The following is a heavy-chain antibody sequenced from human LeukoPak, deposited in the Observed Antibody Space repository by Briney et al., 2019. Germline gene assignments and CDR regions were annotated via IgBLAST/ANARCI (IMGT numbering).Heavy chain of an antibody. J-gene: IGHJ4*02. Sequence: PGGSLRLSCAASGFTFSSYGMHWVRQAPGKGLEWVAVISYDGSNKYYADSVKGRFTISRDNSKNTLYLQMNSLRAEDTAVYYCALSWGSSGYYYVDYWGQGTLVTVSS. CDR3: ALSWGSSGYYYVDY. CDR2: ISYDGSNK. V-gene: IGHV3-30*03. CDR1: GFTFSSYG. D-gene: IGHD3-22*01.